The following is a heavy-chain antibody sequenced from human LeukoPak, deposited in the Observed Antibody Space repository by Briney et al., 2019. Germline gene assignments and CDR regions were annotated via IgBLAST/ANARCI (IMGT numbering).Heavy chain of an antibody. D-gene: IGHD4-23*01. CDR2: IKQDGSEK. J-gene: IGHJ4*02. CDR3: AKGMTTVINYFDY. Sequence: GGSLRLSCVAPGFTFSSYWMSWVRQAPGKGLEWVANIKQDGSEKYYVDSVKGRFTISRDNARDSLYLQMNSLRAEDTAVYYCAKGMTTVINYFDYWGQGTLVTVSS. CDR1: GFTFSSYW. V-gene: IGHV3-7*03.